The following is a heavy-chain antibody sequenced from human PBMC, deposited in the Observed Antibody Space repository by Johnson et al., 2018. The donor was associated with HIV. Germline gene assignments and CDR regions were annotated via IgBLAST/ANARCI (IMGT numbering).Heavy chain of an antibody. CDR3: ARDRRGHLSWSSDAFDI. D-gene: IGHD6-13*01. CDR2: IRYDGSDK. CDR1: GFTFSTFG. Sequence: QMLLVESGGSVIRPGGSLRLSCSASGFTFSTFGMHWVRQAPGKGLEWVAFIRYDGSDKYYGDSVKGRFTISRDNSKNTLYLQRNSLRAEDTAVYYCARDRRGHLSWSSDAFDIWGQGTIVTVSS. V-gene: IGHV3-30*02. J-gene: IGHJ3*02.